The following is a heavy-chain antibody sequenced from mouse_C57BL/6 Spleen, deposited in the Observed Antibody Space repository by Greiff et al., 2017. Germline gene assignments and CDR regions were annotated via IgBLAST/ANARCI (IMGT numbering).Heavy chain of an antibody. CDR3: ARSGYDYTWFAY. CDR1: GYAFSSYW. V-gene: IGHV1-80*01. J-gene: IGHJ3*01. CDR2: IYPGDGDT. D-gene: IGHD2-4*01. Sequence: QVQLQQSGAELVKPGASVKISCKASGYAFSSYWMNWVKQRPGKGLEWIGQIYPGDGDTNYNGKFKVKATLTADKSSSTAYMQLSSLTSEDSAVYFCARSGYDYTWFAYWGQGTLVTVSA.